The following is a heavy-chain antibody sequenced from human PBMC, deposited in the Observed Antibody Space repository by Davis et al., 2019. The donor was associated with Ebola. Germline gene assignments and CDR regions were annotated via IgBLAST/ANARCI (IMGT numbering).Heavy chain of an antibody. Sequence: GESLKISCKGSGYSFTNHWIDWVRQMPGKGLEFMGIIYPGDSDTRYSPSFQGQVTISADKSITTAYLQWSSLKASDTAMYYCAKLNDYSPFDSWGQGTLVTVSS. D-gene: IGHD4-11*01. J-gene: IGHJ4*02. V-gene: IGHV5-51*01. CDR2: IYPGDSDT. CDR1: GYSFTNHW. CDR3: AKLNDYSPFDS.